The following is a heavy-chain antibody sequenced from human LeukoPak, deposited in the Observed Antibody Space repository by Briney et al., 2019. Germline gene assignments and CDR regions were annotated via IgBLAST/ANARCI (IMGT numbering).Heavy chain of an antibody. D-gene: IGHD2-15*01. Sequence: GGSLRLSCTASGFTFGDYAMSWVRQAPGKGLEWVGFIRSKAYGGTTEYAASVKGRFTISRDDSKSIAYLQMDSLKTEDTAVYYCTRYCSGGSCYSGAFYYFDYWGQGTLVTVSS. CDR3: TRYCSGGSCYSGAFYYFDY. J-gene: IGHJ4*02. CDR1: GFTFGDYA. V-gene: IGHV3-49*04. CDR2: IRSKAYGGTT.